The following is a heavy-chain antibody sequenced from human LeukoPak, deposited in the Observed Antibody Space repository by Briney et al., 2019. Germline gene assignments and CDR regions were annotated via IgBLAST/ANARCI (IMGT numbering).Heavy chain of an antibody. CDR3: ATLGYCSSTSCYSADY. J-gene: IGHJ4*02. Sequence: KPSETLSLTCTVSGGSISSYYWSLIRQPAGKGLEWIGRIYTSGSTNYNPSLKSRVTMSVDTSKNQFSLKLSSVTAADTAVYYCATLGYCSSTSCYSADYWGQGTLVTVSS. D-gene: IGHD2-2*03. V-gene: IGHV4-4*07. CDR2: IYTSGST. CDR1: GGSISSYY.